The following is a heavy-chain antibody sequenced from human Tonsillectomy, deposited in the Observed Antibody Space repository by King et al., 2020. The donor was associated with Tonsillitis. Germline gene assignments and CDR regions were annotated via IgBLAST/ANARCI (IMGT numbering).Heavy chain of an antibody. D-gene: IGHD5-12*01. CDR3: ARDLGYSGYDGAFNI. CDR2: IHPNSGGT. J-gene: IGHJ3*02. CDR1: GYTFTGYY. Sequence: QLVQSGAEVKKPGASVKVSCKASGYTFTGYYIHWVRQAPGPGLEWIGWIHPNSGGTNFAQRLQVRVTITMDTSIRIAYMELSRLRSDDTAVYYCARDLGYSGYDGAFNIWGQGTMVTVSS. V-gene: IGHV1-2*02.